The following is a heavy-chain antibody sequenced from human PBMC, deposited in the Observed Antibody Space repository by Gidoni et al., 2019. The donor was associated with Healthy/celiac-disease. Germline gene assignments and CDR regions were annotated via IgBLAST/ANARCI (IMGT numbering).Heavy chain of an antibody. CDR2: ISWNSGSI. D-gene: IGHD3-10*01. J-gene: IGHJ4*02. Sequence: EVQLVASGGGLVQPGRSLRLSCAASGFTFDDYAMHWVRQAPGKGLEWVSGISWNSGSIGYADSVKGRFTISRDNAKNSLYLQMNSLRAEDTALYYCAKARLVRGVIDYWGQGTLVTVSS. CDR3: AKARLVRGVIDY. V-gene: IGHV3-9*01. CDR1: GFTFDDYA.